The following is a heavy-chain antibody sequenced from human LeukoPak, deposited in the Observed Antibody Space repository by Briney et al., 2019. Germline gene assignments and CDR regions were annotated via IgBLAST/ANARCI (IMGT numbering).Heavy chain of an antibody. CDR2: IYYSGST. CDR1: GGSISSYS. Sequence: PSETLSLTCTVSGGSISSYSWSWIRQPPGKGLEWIGYIYYSGSTNYNPSLKSRVTISVDTSKNQFSLKLSSVTAADTAVYYCARAKRGITIFGVVLFDYWGQGTLVTVSS. D-gene: IGHD3-3*01. V-gene: IGHV4-59*01. J-gene: IGHJ4*02. CDR3: ARAKRGITIFGVVLFDY.